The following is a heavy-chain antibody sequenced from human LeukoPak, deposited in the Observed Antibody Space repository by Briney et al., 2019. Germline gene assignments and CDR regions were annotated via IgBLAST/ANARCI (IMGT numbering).Heavy chain of an antibody. D-gene: IGHD6-19*01. CDR2: ISSSSSYI. V-gene: IGHV3-21*01. CDR1: GFTFSSYS. CDR3: ARDIQVEQWLDPGTSPLDY. J-gene: IGHJ4*02. Sequence: GGSLRPSCAASGFTFSSYSMNWVRQAPGKGLEGVSSISSSSSYIYYADSVKGRFTISRDNAKNSLYLQMNSLRAEDTAVYYCARDIQVEQWLDPGTSPLDYWGQGTLVTVSS.